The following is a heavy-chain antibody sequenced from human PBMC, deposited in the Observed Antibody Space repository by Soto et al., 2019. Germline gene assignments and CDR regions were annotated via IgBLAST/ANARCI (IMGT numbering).Heavy chain of an antibody. CDR3: ARRGINGTNTAYYGLDV. V-gene: IGHV1-3*01. J-gene: IGHJ6*02. CDR2: INAANGNI. D-gene: IGHD1-20*01. Sequence: QVHLVQSGAEVRETGASVRISCEASGYTFTDYAIHWVRQAHGQRPEWMGWINAANGNIKTSRPFRGRVTLTIDKSASTAYLDLTSLRSEDTAVYFCARRGINGTNTAYYGLDVWGQGTAVTVSS. CDR1: GYTFTDYA.